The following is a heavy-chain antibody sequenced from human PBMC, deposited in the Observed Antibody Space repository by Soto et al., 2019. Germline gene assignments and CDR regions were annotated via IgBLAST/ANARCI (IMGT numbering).Heavy chain of an antibody. V-gene: IGHV1-18*01. CDR2: ISAYNGNT. Sequence: ASVKVSCKASGYTFTSYGISWVRQAPGQGLEWMGWISAYNGNTNYAQKLQGRVTMTTDTSTSTAYMELRSLRSDDTAVYYCARAPYYYGSGAPLGYFDYWGQGTLVTVSS. CDR3: ARAPYYYGSGAPLGYFDY. CDR1: GYTFTSYG. D-gene: IGHD3-10*01. J-gene: IGHJ4*02.